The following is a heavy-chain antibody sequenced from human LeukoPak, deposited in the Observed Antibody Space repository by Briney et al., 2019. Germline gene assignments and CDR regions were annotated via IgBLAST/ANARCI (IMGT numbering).Heavy chain of an antibody. V-gene: IGHV1-69*13. Sequence: SVKVSCKASGGTFSSYAISWVRQAPGQGLEWMGGIIPIFGTANYAQKFQGRVTITADESTSTAYMELSSLKSEDTAVYYCARGLYGGYDFDYWGQGTLVTVSS. CDR2: IIPIFGTA. D-gene: IGHD5-12*01. CDR3: ARGLYGGYDFDY. CDR1: GGTFSSYA. J-gene: IGHJ4*02.